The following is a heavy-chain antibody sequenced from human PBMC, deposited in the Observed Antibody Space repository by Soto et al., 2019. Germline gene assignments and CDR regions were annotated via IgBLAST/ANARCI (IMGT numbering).Heavy chain of an antibody. CDR2: ISGSGGST. V-gene: IGHV3-23*01. Sequence: EVQLLESGGGLVQPGGSLRLSCAASGFTFSSYAMSWVRQAPGKGLEWVSAISGSGGSTYYADSVKGRFTISGDNSENTLDLQMSSLRAEDTGVCYCAKDGFSAATLFGYWGQGTLVNVSS. J-gene: IGHJ4*02. CDR1: GFTFSSYA. CDR3: AKDGFSAATLFGY. D-gene: IGHD1-26*01.